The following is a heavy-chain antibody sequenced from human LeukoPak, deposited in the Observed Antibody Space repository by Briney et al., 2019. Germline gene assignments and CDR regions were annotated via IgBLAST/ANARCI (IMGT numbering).Heavy chain of an antibody. Sequence: SETLSLTCTVSGVSINSYYWSWIRQPPGKGLEWIAYVRDNGESNYNPSLKSRVAISLVTANNQISLRENFRTAADTAIYYCARQPANTAAFDIWGLGTMVTVSS. V-gene: IGHV4-59*08. D-gene: IGHD5-18*01. CDR3: ARQPANTAAFDI. CDR2: VRDNGES. J-gene: IGHJ3*02. CDR1: GVSINSYY.